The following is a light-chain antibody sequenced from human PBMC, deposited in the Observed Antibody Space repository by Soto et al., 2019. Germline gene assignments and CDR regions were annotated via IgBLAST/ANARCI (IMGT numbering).Light chain of an antibody. CDR2: VNN. Sequence: QSVLTRPPSVSGAPGQRVTISCTGSSSNIGAGYDVHWYQRLPGTAPKLLIYVNNNRPSGVPDRFSGSKSGTSASLAITGLQTEDEADYYCQSYDSSLGVVFGGGTKLTVL. CDR1: SSNIGAGYD. J-gene: IGLJ2*01. CDR3: QSYDSSLGVV. V-gene: IGLV1-40*01.